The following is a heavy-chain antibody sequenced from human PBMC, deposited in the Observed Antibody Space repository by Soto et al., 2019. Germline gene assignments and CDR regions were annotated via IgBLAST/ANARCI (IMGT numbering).Heavy chain of an antibody. CDR2: INHSGST. CDR1: GGSFSGYY. J-gene: IGHJ6*02. V-gene: IGHV4-34*01. CDR3: ARGGIAASPSYYYGMDA. D-gene: IGHD6-6*01. Sequence: SETLSLTCAVYGGSFSGYYWSWIRQPPGKGLEWIGEINHSGSTNYNPSLKSRVTISVDTSKNQFSLKLSSVTAADTAVYYCARGGIAASPSYYYGMDAWGQGTTVT.